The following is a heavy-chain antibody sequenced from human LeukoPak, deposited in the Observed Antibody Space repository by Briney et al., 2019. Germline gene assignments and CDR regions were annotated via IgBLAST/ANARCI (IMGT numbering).Heavy chain of an antibody. CDR3: TGNYYGSGSYADFDY. CDR1: GYNFVTYG. Sequence: ASVKVSCKASGYNFVTYGINWVRQAPGQGLEWMGWISAYNGNTNYAQKLQGRVTMTTDTSTSTAYMELRSLRSDDTAVYYCTGNYYGSGSYADFDYWGQGTLVTVSS. CDR2: ISAYNGNT. J-gene: IGHJ4*02. D-gene: IGHD3-10*01. V-gene: IGHV1-18*01.